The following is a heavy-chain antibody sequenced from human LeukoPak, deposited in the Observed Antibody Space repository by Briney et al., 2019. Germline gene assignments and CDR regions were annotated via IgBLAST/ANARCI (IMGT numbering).Heavy chain of an antibody. Sequence: ASVKVSCKASGYTFTSYDINWVRQATGQGLEWMGWMNPNSGNTGYAQKFQVRVTMTRDMSTSTVYMELSSLTSEDTAVYYCARPRYTNSQDAFDIWGQGTMVTVSS. CDR3: ARPRYTNSQDAFDI. V-gene: IGHV1-8*01. J-gene: IGHJ3*02. CDR2: MNPNSGNT. D-gene: IGHD3-9*01. CDR1: GYTFTSYD.